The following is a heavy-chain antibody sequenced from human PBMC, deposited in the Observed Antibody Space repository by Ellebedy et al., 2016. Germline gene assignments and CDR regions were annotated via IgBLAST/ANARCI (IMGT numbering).Heavy chain of an antibody. CDR1: GFTFSSYS. V-gene: IGHV3-21*01. J-gene: IGHJ6*02. Sequence: GGSLRLSCAASGFTFSSYSMNWVRQAPGKGLEWVSSISSSSSYIYYADSVKGRFTISRDNAKNSLYLQMNSLRAEDTAVYYCARDREPTYDDSTAGYYYYGMDVWGQGTTVTVSS. CDR3: ARDREPTYDDSTAGYYYYGMDV. CDR2: ISSSSSYI. D-gene: IGHD4-17*01.